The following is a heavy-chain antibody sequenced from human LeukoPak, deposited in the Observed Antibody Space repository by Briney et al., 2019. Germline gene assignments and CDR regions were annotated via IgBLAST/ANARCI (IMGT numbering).Heavy chain of an antibody. V-gene: IGHV3-20*04. CDR2: ISRDGGRT. CDR1: GFTFDDYG. D-gene: IGHD3-3*01. CDR3: VKDSNYDFWSGYYKGFDN. J-gene: IGHJ4*02. Sequence: GGSLRLSCAASGFTSGFTFDDYGMNWIRQVPGKGLEWVSGISRDGGRTGYADSVQGRFTISRDNSRNSLHLQMNSLRVEDTAFYYCVKDSNYDFWSGYYKGFDNWGQGTLVTVSS.